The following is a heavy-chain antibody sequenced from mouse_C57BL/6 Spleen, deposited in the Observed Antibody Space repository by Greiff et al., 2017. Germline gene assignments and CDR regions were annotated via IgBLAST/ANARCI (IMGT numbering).Heavy chain of an antibody. CDR2: ISSGSSTI. V-gene: IGHV5-17*01. CDR3: ANVYDGYYAWFAY. D-gene: IGHD2-3*01. CDR1: GFTFSDYG. J-gene: IGHJ3*01. Sequence: EVQRVESGGGLVKPGGSLKLSCAASGFTFSDYGMHWVRQAPEKGLAWVAYISSGSSTIYYADTVKGRFTISRDNAKNTLFLQMTSLRSEDTAMYYCANVYDGYYAWFAYWGQGTLVTVSA.